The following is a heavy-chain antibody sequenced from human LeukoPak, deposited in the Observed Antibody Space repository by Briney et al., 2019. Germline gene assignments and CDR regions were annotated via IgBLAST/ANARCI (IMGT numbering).Heavy chain of an antibody. Sequence: GGSLRLSCAASGFTFSSYGMHWVRQAPGKGLEWVAVISYDGSNKYYADSVKGRFTISRDNSKNTLYLRMNSLRAEDTAVYYCAKDTGQQLVRGYFDYWGQGTLVTVSS. CDR2: ISYDGSNK. J-gene: IGHJ4*02. D-gene: IGHD6-13*01. CDR1: GFTFSSYG. V-gene: IGHV3-30*18. CDR3: AKDTGQQLVRGYFDY.